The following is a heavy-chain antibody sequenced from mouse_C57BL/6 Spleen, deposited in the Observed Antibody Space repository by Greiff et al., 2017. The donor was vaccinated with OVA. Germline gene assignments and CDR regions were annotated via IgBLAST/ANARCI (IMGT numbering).Heavy chain of an antibody. V-gene: IGHV3-6*01. CDR1: GYSITSGYY. D-gene: IGHD1-2*01. J-gene: IGHJ2*01. CDR3: ARRITTAFDY. CDR2: ISYDGSN. Sequence: EVQLQESGPGLVKPSQSLSLTCSVTGYSITSGYYWNWIRQFPGNKLEWMGYISYDGSNNYNPSLKNRISITRDTSKNQFFLKLNSVTTEDTATYYCARRITTAFDYWGQGTTLTVSS.